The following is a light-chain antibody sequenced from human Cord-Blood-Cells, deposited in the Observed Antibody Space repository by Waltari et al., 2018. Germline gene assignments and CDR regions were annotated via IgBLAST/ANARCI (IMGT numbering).Light chain of an antibody. CDR3: QQYYSTPYT. Sequence: DIVMTQSPDYLDVSLGEWDTIHCKSRQSVLYSSNNKNYLAWYQQKPGQPPKLLIYWASTRESGVPDRFSGSGSGTDFTLTISSLQAEDVAVYYCQQYYSTPYTFGQGTKLEIK. CDR1: QSVLYSSNNKNY. CDR2: WAS. J-gene: IGKJ2*01. V-gene: IGKV4-1*01.